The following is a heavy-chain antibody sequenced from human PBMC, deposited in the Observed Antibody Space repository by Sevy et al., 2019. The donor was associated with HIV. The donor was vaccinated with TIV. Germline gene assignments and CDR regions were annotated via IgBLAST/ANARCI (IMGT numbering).Heavy chain of an antibody. CDR3: AREAGSNYYGQIDY. V-gene: IGHV1-2*06. J-gene: IGHJ4*02. D-gene: IGHD4-4*01. CDR1: GYTFTDYY. CDR2: INPYSGDT. Sequence: ASVKVSCKASGYTFTDYYMHWVRQAPGQGLEWMGRINPYSGDTKYAQKFQGRVTMPRDTSISTAYMVLSGLRLDDTAVYYCAREAGSNYYGQIDYWGQGSLVTVSS.